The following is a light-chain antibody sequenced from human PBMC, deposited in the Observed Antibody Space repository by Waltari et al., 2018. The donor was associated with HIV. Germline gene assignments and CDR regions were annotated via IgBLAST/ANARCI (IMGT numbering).Light chain of an antibody. CDR3: QVWDSSSDHVV. Sequence: SFVLTQPPSMSVAPGKTASITCGGNNIGSKTVHWYQQKAGQAPLVVIYDNSDRPSGVPERFSGSNSGNTATLTITRVGAGDDADYYCQVWDSSSDHVVFGGGTKLTIL. V-gene: IGLV3-21*04. J-gene: IGLJ2*01. CDR1: NIGSKT. CDR2: DNS.